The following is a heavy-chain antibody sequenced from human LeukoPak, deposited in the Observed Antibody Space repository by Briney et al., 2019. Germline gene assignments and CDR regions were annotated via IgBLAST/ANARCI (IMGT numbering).Heavy chain of an antibody. D-gene: IGHD3-22*01. Sequence: ASVKVSCKASGYTFTSYGISWVRQAPGQGLEWMGWISAYNGNTNYARELQGRVTLTTDTSTSTAYMELRSLRSDDTAVYYCARAGTQEDYYDSSGYYYYFYYMDVWGKGTTVTISS. CDR2: ISAYNGNT. CDR1: GYTFTSYG. V-gene: IGHV1-18*01. CDR3: ARAGTQEDYYDSSGYYYYFYYMDV. J-gene: IGHJ6*03.